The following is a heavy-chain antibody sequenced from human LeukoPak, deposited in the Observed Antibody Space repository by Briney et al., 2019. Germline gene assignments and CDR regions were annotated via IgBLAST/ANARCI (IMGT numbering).Heavy chain of an antibody. J-gene: IGHJ4*02. CDR2: IGTAGDT. D-gene: IGHD1-26*01. CDR3: AKDWAPIVGATGIFDY. CDR1: GFTFSSYD. Sequence: GGSLRLSCAASGFTFSSYDMHWVRQATGKGLEWVSAIGTAGDTYYPGSVKGRFTISRDNSKNTLYLQMNSLRAEDTAVYYCAKDWAPIVGATGIFDYWGQGTLVTVSS. V-gene: IGHV3-13*01.